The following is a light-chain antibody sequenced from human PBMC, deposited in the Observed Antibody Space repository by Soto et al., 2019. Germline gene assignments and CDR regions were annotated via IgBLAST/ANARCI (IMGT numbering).Light chain of an antibody. J-gene: IGKJ1*01. CDR3: QHYNSYSEA. CDR1: QSISNL. CDR2: KAS. V-gene: IGKV1-5*03. Sequence: DIQMTQSPSTLPASVGDRVTITCRASQSISNLLAWYQQKPGTAPKVLIYKASTLKSGVPSRFSGSGSGTEFTPTISSLQPDDFATYYCQHYNSYSEAFGQGTKVDIK.